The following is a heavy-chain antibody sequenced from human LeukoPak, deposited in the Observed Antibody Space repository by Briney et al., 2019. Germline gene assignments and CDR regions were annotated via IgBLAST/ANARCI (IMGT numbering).Heavy chain of an antibody. D-gene: IGHD2-2*01. CDR2: ISAYNGNT. Sequence: ASVKVSCKASGYTFTSYGISWVRQAPGQGLEWMGWISAYNGNTNYAQKLQGRVTMTTDTTTSTAYMELSSLRSEDTAVYYCARGPYCSSTSCSYYYYMDVWGKGTTVTVSS. V-gene: IGHV1-18*01. CDR3: ARGPYCSSTSCSYYYYMDV. CDR1: GYTFTSYG. J-gene: IGHJ6*03.